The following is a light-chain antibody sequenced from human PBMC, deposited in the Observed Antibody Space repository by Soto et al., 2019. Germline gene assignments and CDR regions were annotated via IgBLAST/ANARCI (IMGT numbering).Light chain of an antibody. J-gene: IGLJ1*01. Sequence: QSVLTQPASVSGPPGQSITISCTGTSSDVGAYNYVSWYQHHPGKAPRLVIYDVTNRPSGISDRLSGSKSGNTASLTISGLLAEDEADYYCASYTTISTYVFGTGTKVTVL. CDR1: SSDVGAYNY. CDR3: ASYTTISTYV. CDR2: DVT. V-gene: IGLV2-14*01.